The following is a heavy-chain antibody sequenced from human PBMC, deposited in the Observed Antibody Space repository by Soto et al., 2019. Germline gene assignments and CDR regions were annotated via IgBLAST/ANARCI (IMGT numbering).Heavy chain of an antibody. CDR3: AKDQAPSEHYYYGMDV. D-gene: IGHD1-26*01. Sequence: SLRLSCAASGFTFSSYAMSWVRQAPGKGLEWVSAISGSGGSTYYADSVKGRFTISRDNSKNTLYLQMNSLRAEDTAVYYCAKDQAPSEHYYYGMDVWGQGTTVTVSS. J-gene: IGHJ6*02. CDR1: GFTFSSYA. V-gene: IGHV3-23*01. CDR2: ISGSGGST.